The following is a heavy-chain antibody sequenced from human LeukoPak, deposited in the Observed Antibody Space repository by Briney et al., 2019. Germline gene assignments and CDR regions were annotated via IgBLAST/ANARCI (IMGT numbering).Heavy chain of an antibody. CDR2: ISAYSGNT. J-gene: IGHJ4*02. D-gene: IGHD3-22*01. CDR3: ARDRGITMIVVGLFDY. CDR1: GYTFTNYG. Sequence: ASVNVSCKASGYTFTNYGISWVRQAPGQGLEWMGWISAYSGNTNYAQKLQGRVTMTTDTSTSTAYMELRSLRSDDTAVYYCARDRGITMIVVGLFDYWGQGTLVTVSS. V-gene: IGHV1-18*01.